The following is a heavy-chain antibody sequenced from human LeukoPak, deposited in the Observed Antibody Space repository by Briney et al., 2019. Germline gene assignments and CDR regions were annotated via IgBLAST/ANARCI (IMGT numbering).Heavy chain of an antibody. Sequence: GGSLRLSCAASGFIFSDYYMSWIRQAPGKGLEWVSYISSSGSTMYYTDSVKGRFTISRDNAKDSLYLQMNSLRAEDTAVYYCAGGMSSYGSDREGDLFDYWGQGTLVTVSS. CDR1: GFIFSDYY. D-gene: IGHD3-10*01. V-gene: IGHV3-11*01. J-gene: IGHJ4*02. CDR2: ISSSGSTM. CDR3: AGGMSSYGSDREGDLFDY.